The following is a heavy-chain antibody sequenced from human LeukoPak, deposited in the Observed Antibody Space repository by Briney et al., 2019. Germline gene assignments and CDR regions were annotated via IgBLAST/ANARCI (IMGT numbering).Heavy chain of an antibody. CDR3: GRSLDGYGCAPGR. CDR2: IYYSGST. D-gene: IGHD5-24*01. CDR1: GGSISSYY. Sequence: SETLSLTCTVSGGSISSYYWSWIRQPPGKGLEWIGYIYYSGSTNYNPSLKSRVTISVDTSKNQFSLKLSSVTAADTAVYYCGRSLDGYGCAPGRWGQGNRVSVSS. V-gene: IGHV4-59*01. J-gene: IGHJ4*02.